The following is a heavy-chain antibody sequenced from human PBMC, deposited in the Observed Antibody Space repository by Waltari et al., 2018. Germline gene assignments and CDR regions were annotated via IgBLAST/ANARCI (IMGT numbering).Heavy chain of an antibody. Sequence: QVQLQESGQGLVKPSETLSLTCTVSGCSISSYYWRWIRQPAGKGLEWIGRIYTSGSTNYNPSLKSRVTMSVDTSKNQFSLKLSSVTAADTAVYYCARDGRSWEDYFDYWGQGTLVTVSS. CDR3: ARDGRSWEDYFDY. V-gene: IGHV4-4*07. CDR2: IYTSGST. CDR1: GCSISSYY. J-gene: IGHJ4*02. D-gene: IGHD1-26*01.